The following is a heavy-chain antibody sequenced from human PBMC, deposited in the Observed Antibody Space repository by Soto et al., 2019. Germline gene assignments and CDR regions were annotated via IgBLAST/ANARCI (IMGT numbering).Heavy chain of an antibody. CDR1: GFTFSSYS. Sequence: GGSLRLSCAASGFTFSSYSMNWVRQAPGKGLEWVSSISSSSSYIYYADSVKGRFTISRDNAKNSLYLQMNSLRAEDTAVYYCARGPGEQWLVQGSWGQGTLVTVSS. CDR3: ARGPGEQWLVQGS. CDR2: ISSSSSYI. V-gene: IGHV3-21*01. J-gene: IGHJ5*02. D-gene: IGHD6-19*01.